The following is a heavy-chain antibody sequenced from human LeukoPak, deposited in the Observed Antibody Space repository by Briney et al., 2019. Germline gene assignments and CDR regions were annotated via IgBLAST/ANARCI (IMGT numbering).Heavy chain of an antibody. V-gene: IGHV1-8*03. D-gene: IGHD3-10*01. CDR3: ARGAYGSGSYFFDY. CDR1: GYTFTSYD. Sequence: APVKVSCKASGYTFTSYDINWVRQATGQGLEWMGWMNPNSGNTGYAQKFQGRDTITRNTSISTAYMELSSLRSEDTAVYYCARGAYGSGSYFFDYWGQGTLVTVSS. J-gene: IGHJ4*02. CDR2: MNPNSGNT.